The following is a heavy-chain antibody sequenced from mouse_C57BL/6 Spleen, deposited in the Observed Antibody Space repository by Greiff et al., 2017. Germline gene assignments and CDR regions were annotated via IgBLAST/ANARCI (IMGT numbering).Heavy chain of an antibody. CDR1: GYTFTSYW. V-gene: IGHV1-61*01. J-gene: IGHJ2*01. CDR3: ARGATTVGFDY. CDR2: IYPSDSET. D-gene: IGHD1-1*01. Sequence: VQLLQSGAELVRPGSSVKLSCKASGYTFTSYWMDWVKQRPGQGLEWIGNIYPSDSETHYNQKFKDKATLTADKSSSTAYMQLSSLTSEDSAVYYCARGATTVGFDYWGQGTTLTVSA.